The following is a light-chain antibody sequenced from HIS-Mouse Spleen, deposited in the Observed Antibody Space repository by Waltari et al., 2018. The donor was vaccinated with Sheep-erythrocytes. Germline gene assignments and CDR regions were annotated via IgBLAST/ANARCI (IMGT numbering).Light chain of an antibody. CDR1: QGLSRY. CDR3: QQLNSYLTWT. CDR2: AAS. V-gene: IGKV1-9*01. J-gene: IGKJ1*01. Sequence: DIQLTQSPSFLSASVGDRVTITCRSSQGLSRYLAWYQQKPGKAPKLLIYAASTLQSVVPSRFSGSGSGTEVTLTISSLQPEDVATYYCQQLNSYLTWTFGQGTKVEIK.